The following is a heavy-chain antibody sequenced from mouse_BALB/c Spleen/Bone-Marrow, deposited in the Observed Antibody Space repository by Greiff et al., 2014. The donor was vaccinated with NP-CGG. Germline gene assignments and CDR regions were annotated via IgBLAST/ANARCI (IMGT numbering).Heavy chain of an antibody. J-gene: IGHJ2*01. Sequence: DVMLVESGGGLVKPGGSLKPSCAASGFTFSDYYMYWVRQTPEKRLEWVATISDGGSYTYYPDSVKGRFTISRDNAKNDLYLQMSSLKSEDTAMYYCARGRIYYDYDVGDYWGQGTTLTVSS. CDR1: GFTFSDYY. V-gene: IGHV5-4*02. CDR3: ARGRIYYDYDVGDY. D-gene: IGHD2-4*01. CDR2: ISDGGSYT.